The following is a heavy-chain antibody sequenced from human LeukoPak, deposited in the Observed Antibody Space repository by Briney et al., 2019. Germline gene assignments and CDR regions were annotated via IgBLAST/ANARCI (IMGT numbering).Heavy chain of an antibody. J-gene: IGHJ4*02. V-gene: IGHV1-18*01. D-gene: IGHD3-9*01. CDR1: GYTFTIYG. CDR2: ISAYNGNT. Sequence: ASVKVSFKASGYTFTIYGISWVRQAPGQGLEWMGWISAYNGNTNYAQKLQGRVTMTTDTSTSTAYMELRSLRSDDTAVYYCARDGPDYYDILTGYYSLDYWGQGTLVTVSS. CDR3: ARDGPDYYDILTGYYSLDY.